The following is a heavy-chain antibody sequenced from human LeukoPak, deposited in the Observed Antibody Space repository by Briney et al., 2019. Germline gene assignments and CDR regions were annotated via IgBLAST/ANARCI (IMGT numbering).Heavy chain of an antibody. J-gene: IGHJ5*02. D-gene: IGHD5-24*01. CDR1: GGTFSSFT. V-gene: IGHV1-69*05. CDR3: ARDNSVRDEAWWFNP. Sequence: GASVKVSCKASGGTFSSFTITWVRQAPGQGLEWMGGIIPIFDTPTYAQKFQGRVTLTRDMSTSTDYLELSSLRSEDTAVYYCARDNSVRDEAWWFNPWGQGTLVTVSS. CDR2: IIPIFDTP.